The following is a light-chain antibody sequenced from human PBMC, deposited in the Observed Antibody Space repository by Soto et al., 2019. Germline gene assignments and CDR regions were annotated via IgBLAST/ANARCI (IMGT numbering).Light chain of an antibody. CDR2: GAS. Sequence: EIVLTQSPGTLSLSPGERATLSCRASQSVSSTYLAWYQQKPGQAPRLLIYGASTRATGIPDRFSGIGSGTDATLTISRLEPEDFAVYYCQHYYGSPPFTCGPGTRVDIK. CDR3: QHYYGSPPFT. CDR1: QSVSSTY. V-gene: IGKV3-20*01. J-gene: IGKJ3*01.